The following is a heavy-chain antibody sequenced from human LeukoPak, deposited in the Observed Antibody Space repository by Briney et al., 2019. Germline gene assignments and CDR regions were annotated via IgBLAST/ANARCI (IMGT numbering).Heavy chain of an antibody. CDR2: ISTSGGRT. CDR1: GFTFITYA. V-gene: IGHV3-23*01. Sequence: GGSLRLSCAASGFTFITYAVNWVRQAPGKGLEWVSAISTSGGRTYYAGSVKGRFTISIDNSKNTLYLQMNGLRGEDTAVYYCAKGRNGDNVAEASDIWGQGTMVTVSS. J-gene: IGHJ3*02. D-gene: IGHD4-17*01. CDR3: AKGRNGDNVAEASDI.